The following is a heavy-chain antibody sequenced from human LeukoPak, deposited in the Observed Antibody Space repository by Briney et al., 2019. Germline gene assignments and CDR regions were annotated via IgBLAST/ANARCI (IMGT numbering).Heavy chain of an antibody. J-gene: IGHJ4*02. Sequence: GSSVKVSCEASGGTFSSYAISWVRQAPGQGLEWMGGIIPIFGTANYAQKFQGRVTITADESTSTAYMELSSLRSEDTAVYYCARSGYCSSTSCWLIDYWGQGTLVTVSS. CDR1: GGTFSSYA. V-gene: IGHV1-69*01. CDR2: IIPIFGTA. CDR3: ARSGYCSSTSCWLIDY. D-gene: IGHD2-2*01.